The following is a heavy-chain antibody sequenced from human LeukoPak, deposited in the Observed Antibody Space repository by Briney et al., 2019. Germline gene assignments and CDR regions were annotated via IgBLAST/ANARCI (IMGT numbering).Heavy chain of an antibody. D-gene: IGHD2-2*01. CDR3: ATLRGVVPAAIRSGY. CDR1: GFTFSSYA. V-gene: IGHV3-23*01. Sequence: QPGGSLRLSCAASGFTFSSYAMSWVRQAPGKGLEWVSAISGSGGSTYYADSVKGRFTISRDNPKNTLYLQMNSLRAEDTAVYYCATLRGVVPAAIRSGYWGQGTLVTVSS. CDR2: ISGSGGST. J-gene: IGHJ4*02.